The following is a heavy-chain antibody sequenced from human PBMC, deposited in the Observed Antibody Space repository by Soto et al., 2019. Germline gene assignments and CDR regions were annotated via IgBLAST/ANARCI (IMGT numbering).Heavy chain of an antibody. V-gene: IGHV4-31*03. CDR1: GGSISTVGHY. D-gene: IGHD1-1*01. CDR3: ARATGTLRSRNCDY. Sequence: SETLSLTCSVSGGSISTVGHYWTWIRQPPGKGLEWIGSIYHTRSTYYSKSLRSRLTMSVDTSKSQFSLRLSSVTAADTAVYYCARATGTLRSRNCDYWGQGSLVTVSS. CDR2: IYHTRST. J-gene: IGHJ4*02.